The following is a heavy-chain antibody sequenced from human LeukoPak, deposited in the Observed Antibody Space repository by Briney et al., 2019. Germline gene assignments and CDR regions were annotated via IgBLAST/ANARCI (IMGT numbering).Heavy chain of an antibody. D-gene: IGHD5-24*01. V-gene: IGHV4-4*07. CDR3: ARDLENGYNEDYFDY. CDR2: IYTSGST. Sequence: PSETLSLTCTVSGGSISSYYWSWVRQPPGKGLEWLGRIYTSGSTNYNPSLKSRVTMSVDTSKNQFSLKLSSVTAADTAVYYCARDLENGYNEDYFDYWGQGILVTVSS. CDR1: GGSISSYY. J-gene: IGHJ4*02.